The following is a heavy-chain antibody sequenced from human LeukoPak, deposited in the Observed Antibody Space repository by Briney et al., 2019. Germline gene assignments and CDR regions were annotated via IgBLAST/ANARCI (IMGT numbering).Heavy chain of an antibody. D-gene: IGHD1-26*01. V-gene: IGHV4-4*02. Sequence: SETLSLTCAVSGDSISSALWWNWVRQPPGKGLDWIGEISRDGSTKYNPSLKNRVTISKDNPKNQFSLKLNSVTAADTAVYYCTTSSGWYSLNYWGQGVLITVSS. CDR3: TTSSGWYSLNY. CDR1: GDSISSALW. J-gene: IGHJ4*02. CDR2: ISRDGST.